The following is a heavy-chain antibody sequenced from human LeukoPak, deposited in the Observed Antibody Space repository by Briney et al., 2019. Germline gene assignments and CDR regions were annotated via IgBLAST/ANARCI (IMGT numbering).Heavy chain of an antibody. Sequence: GGSLRLSCAASGFTLSSYSMNWVRQAPGKGLEWVSSISSSSSYIYYADSVKGRFTISRDNAKNSLYLQMNSLRAEDTAVYYCARDDRRIAAAGPTFDYWGQGTLVTVSS. J-gene: IGHJ4*02. CDR3: ARDDRRIAAAGPTFDY. V-gene: IGHV3-21*01. CDR2: ISSSSSYI. CDR1: GFTLSSYS. D-gene: IGHD6-13*01.